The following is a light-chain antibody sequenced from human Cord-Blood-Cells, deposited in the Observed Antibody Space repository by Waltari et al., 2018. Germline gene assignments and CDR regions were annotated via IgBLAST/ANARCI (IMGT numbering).Light chain of an antibody. CDR2: EVS. V-gene: IGLV2-18*02. CDR3: SSYTSSSTSTV. Sequence: QSALTQPPSVSGSPGQSVTISCTGTSSDVGSYNRVSWYQQPPGTAPKLMIYEVSNRPAGVPDRVSGSKSGNTASLTISVLQADDEADYYCSSYTSSSTSTVFGGGTKLTVL. CDR1: SSDVGSYNR. J-gene: IGLJ3*02.